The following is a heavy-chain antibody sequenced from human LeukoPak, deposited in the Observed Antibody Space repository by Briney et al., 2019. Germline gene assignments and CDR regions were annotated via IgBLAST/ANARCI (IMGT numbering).Heavy chain of an antibody. CDR2: ITGSGDST. CDR1: GFTFSSYA. V-gene: IGHV3-23*01. Sequence: GGSLRLSCAASGFTFSSYAMSWVRQAPGKGLEWVSTITGSGDSTYYADSVKGRFTISRDNSKNTVYLQMNSLRAEDTAVYYCAKTYSGSYYSFDYWGQGTLVTVSS. J-gene: IGHJ4*02. D-gene: IGHD3-10*01. CDR3: AKTYSGSYYSFDY.